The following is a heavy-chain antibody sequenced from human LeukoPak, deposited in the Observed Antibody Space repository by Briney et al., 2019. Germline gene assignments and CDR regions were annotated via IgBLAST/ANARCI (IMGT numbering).Heavy chain of an antibody. D-gene: IGHD6-13*01. Sequence: PGGSLRLSCAASGFTFSSYSMNWVRQAPGKGLEWVSYISSSSSTIYYADSVKGRFTISRDNAKNSLYLQMNNLRAEDTAVYYCARELYTGSWYVPRWFDPWGQGTLVTVSS. CDR3: ARELYTGSWYVPRWFDP. V-gene: IGHV3-48*01. CDR1: GFTFSSYS. CDR2: ISSSSSTI. J-gene: IGHJ5*02.